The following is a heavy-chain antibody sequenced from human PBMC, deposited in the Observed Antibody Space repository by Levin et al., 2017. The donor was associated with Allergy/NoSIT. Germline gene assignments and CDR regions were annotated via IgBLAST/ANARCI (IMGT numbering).Heavy chain of an antibody. D-gene: IGHD2-21*02. V-gene: IGHV4-28*01. CDR3: TKKIPAIPYFDLWGRGTLVTVSSGTGTASLCDAFDI. CDR1: GDSIRTGNW. CDR2: IQSGGST. Sequence: PSETLSLTCAVSGDSIRTGNWWGWIRQSPGKGLEWIGYIQSGGSTHYNPSLSSRVTMSVDTSKNQFSLNLRSMTAVDTAVYYCTKKIPAIPYFDLWGRGTLVTVSSGTGTASLCDAFDIWGQGTMVTVSS. J-gene: IGHJ3*02.